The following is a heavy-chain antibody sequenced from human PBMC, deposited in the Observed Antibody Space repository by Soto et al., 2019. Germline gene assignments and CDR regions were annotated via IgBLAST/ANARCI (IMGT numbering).Heavy chain of an antibody. Sequence: ASGEVSCKASGYTFTSYAMHWVRQAPGQRLEWMGWINAGNGNTKYSQKFQGRVTITRDTSASTAYMELSSLRSEDTAVYYCAREIPLNWFDPWGQGTLVTVSS. V-gene: IGHV1-3*01. CDR2: INAGNGNT. D-gene: IGHD2-2*02. J-gene: IGHJ5*02. CDR1: GYTFTSYA. CDR3: AREIPLNWFDP.